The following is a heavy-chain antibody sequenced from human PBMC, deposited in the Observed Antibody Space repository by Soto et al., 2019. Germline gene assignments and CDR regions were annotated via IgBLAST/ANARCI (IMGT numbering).Heavy chain of an antibody. CDR1: GFTFSDYY. CDR3: ARDRLMGATKGY. V-gene: IGHV3-11*01. CDR2: ISSSGSTI. Sequence: QVQLVESGGGLVKPGGSLRLSCAASGFTFSDYYMSWIRQAPGQGLEWVSYISSSGSTIYYADSVKGRFTIYKDNAKNSLYLQMNSLRDEDTAVYYCARDRLMGATKGYWGQGTLVTVSS. D-gene: IGHD1-26*01. J-gene: IGHJ4*02.